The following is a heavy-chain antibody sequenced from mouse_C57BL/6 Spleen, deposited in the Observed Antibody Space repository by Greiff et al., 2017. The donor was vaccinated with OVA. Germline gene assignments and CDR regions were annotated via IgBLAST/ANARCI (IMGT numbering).Heavy chain of an antibody. CDR3: ARREVTTGVATDYAMDY. D-gene: IGHD1-1*01. CDR2: INPSNGGT. J-gene: IGHJ4*01. CDR1: LYTFPSYW. V-gene: IGHV1-53*01. Sequence: QVQLQQPGTELVKPVASVKLSCKASLYTFPSYWMHWVKPSPGQGLEWIGNINPSNGGTNYNEKFKSKATLTVDKSSSTAYMQLSSLTSEDSAVYYCARREVTTGVATDYAMDYWGQGTSVIVSS.